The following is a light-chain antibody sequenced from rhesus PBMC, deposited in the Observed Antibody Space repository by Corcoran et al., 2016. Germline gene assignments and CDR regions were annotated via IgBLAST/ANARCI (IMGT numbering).Light chain of an antibody. CDR2: EVS. J-gene: IGLJ1*01. CDR3: SSYAGSNTFV. CDR1: DSDIGGYNY. Sequence: QAALTQPRSVSVSTGPSVTISCTGTDSDIGGYNYVSWYQQHPGTAPKLMIYEVSKRPSGVSDRFSGSKSGNTASLTISGLQAGDEADYYCSSYAGSNTFVFGAGTRLTVL. V-gene: IGLV2-32*02.